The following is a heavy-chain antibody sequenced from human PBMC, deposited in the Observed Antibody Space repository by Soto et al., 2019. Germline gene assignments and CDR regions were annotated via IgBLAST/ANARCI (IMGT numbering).Heavy chain of an antibody. V-gene: IGHV3-23*01. CDR1: GFTFSSYA. CDR3: ASYNSGWYYEH. Sequence: GGSLRLSCAASGFTFSSYAISWVRQAPGKGLEWVSAISGNGGRTYYADSVKGRFTISRDNSKNTLYVQMNSLRAEDTAVYYCASYNSGWYYEHWGQGTQVPVSS. CDR2: ISGNGGRT. D-gene: IGHD6-25*01. J-gene: IGHJ4*02.